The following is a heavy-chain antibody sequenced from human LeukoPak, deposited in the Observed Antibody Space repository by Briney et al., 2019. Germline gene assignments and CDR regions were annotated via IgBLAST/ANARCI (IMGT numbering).Heavy chain of an antibody. D-gene: IGHD4-17*01. J-gene: IGHJ4*02. V-gene: IGHV3-23*01. Sequence: GGSLRLSCTASGFTFSNYGMHWVRQAPGKGLEWVSAISGSGGGTYYADSVKGRFTISRDNSKNTLYLQMNSLRAEDTAVYYCAKDVTYGLTTVTYFDYWGQGTLVTVSS. CDR2: ISGSGGGT. CDR1: GFTFSNYG. CDR3: AKDVTYGLTTVTYFDY.